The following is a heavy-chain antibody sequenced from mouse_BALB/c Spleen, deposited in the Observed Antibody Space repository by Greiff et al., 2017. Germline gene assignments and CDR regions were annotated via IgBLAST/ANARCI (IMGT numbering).Heavy chain of an antibody. V-gene: IGHV1-31*01. CDR1: GYSFTGYY. CDR3: ARGLRYFDY. Sequence: EVQVVESGPELVKPGASVKISCKASGYSFTGYYMHWVKQSHVKSLEWIGRINPYNGATSYNQNFKDKASLTVDKSSSTAYMELHSLTSEDSAVYYCARGLRYFDYWGQGTTLTVSS. D-gene: IGHD1-1*01. CDR2: INPYNGAT. J-gene: IGHJ2*01.